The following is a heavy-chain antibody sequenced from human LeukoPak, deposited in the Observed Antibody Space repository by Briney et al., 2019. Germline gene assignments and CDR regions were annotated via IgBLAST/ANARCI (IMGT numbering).Heavy chain of an antibody. Sequence: AGGSLRLSCAASGFIVNTNYMTWVRQAPGRGLEWVSFYADSVKGRFTISRDISKNAVYLQMNSLRAEDMAVYYCARDSYGDANFDSWGQGTLVTVSS. CDR3: ARDSYGDANFDS. V-gene: IGHV3-53*01. J-gene: IGHJ4*02. CDR1: GFIVNTNY. D-gene: IGHD4-17*01.